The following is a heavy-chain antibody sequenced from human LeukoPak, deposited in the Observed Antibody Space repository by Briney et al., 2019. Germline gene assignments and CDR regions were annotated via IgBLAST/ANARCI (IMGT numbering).Heavy chain of an antibody. CDR3: AREDSDIVVVTVHGERYFDY. V-gene: IGHV3-48*03. J-gene: IGHJ4*02. D-gene: IGHD2-21*02. Sequence: GGSLRLSCAASGFAFSSYEMNWVRQAPGKGLEWVSYISSSGSTIYYADSVKGRFTSSRDNAKNSLYLQMNSLGAEDTAVYYCAREDSDIVVVTVHGERYFDYWGQGTLVTVSS. CDR2: ISSSGSTI. CDR1: GFAFSSYE.